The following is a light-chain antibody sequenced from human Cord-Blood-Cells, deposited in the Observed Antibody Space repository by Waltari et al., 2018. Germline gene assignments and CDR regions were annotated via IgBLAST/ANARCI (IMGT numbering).Light chain of an antibody. CDR2: KDS. CDR3: QSADSSGTYVV. J-gene: IGLJ2*01. CDR1: ALPKQY. Sequence: CSGDALPKQYAYWYQQKPGQAPVLVIYKDSERPSGIPERFSGSSSGTTVTLTISGVQAEDEADYYCQSADSSGTYVVFGGGTKLTVL. V-gene: IGLV3-25*03.